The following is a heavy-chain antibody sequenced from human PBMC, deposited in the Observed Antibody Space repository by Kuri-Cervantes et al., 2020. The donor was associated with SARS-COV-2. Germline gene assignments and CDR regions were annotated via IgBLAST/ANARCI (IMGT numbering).Heavy chain of an antibody. CDR2: IIPILSIT. D-gene: IGHD3-3*01. CDR1: GGTFRNYA. J-gene: IGHJ4*02. V-gene: IGHV1-69*10. CDR3: ARGSEAVDY. Sequence: SVKVSCKASGGTFRNYAISWVRQAPGQGREWMGWIIPILSITNYAQKFHDRVTFSADKSTTTVYMELSSLRSEDTAVYYCARGSEAVDYWGQGTLVTVSS.